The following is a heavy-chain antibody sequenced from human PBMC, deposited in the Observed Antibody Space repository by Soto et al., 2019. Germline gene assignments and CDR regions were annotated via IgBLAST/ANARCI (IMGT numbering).Heavy chain of an antibody. CDR1: GGSFSGYY. J-gene: IGHJ5*02. Sequence: SETLSLTCAVYGGSFSGYYWTWIRQPPGTGLEWIGEINHSGGTFYTPSLKSRVTMSVDTSKNQFSLKLTSVTAADTAVYFCARQATGYYYGWFDPWGQGTLVTVSS. CDR3: ARQATGYYYGWFDP. V-gene: IGHV4-34*01. CDR2: INHSGGT. D-gene: IGHD3-22*01.